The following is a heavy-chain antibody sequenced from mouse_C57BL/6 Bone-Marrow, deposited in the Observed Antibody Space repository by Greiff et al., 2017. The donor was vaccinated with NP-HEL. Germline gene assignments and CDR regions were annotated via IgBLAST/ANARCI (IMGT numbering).Heavy chain of an antibody. CDR1: GFTVSSYG. CDR2: ISSGGSYT. V-gene: IGHV5-6*01. J-gene: IGHJ3*01. Sequence: EVQLVESGGDLVKPGGSLKLSCAASGFTVSSYGMSWVRQTPDKRLEWVATISSGGSYTYYPDSVKGRFTISRDNAKNTLYLQMSSLKSEDTAMYYCERRDSYYGFAYGGQGTLVTVSA. D-gene: IGHD2-3*01. CDR3: ERRDSYYGFAY.